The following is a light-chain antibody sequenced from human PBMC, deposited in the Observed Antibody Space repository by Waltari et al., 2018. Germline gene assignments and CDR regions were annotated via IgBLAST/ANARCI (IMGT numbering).Light chain of an antibody. J-gene: IGLJ2*01. CDR1: TNHVAGYEY. Sequence: QSALTQPASVSGSPGQPITLPCSGTTNHVAGYEYVSWYHQHPGKAPKLIVYDVTKRPSGVSDRFSGSKFDNTASLTISGLQAEDEGDYYCSSYTSANIVIFGGGTKLTVL. V-gene: IGLV2-14*03. CDR2: DVT. CDR3: SSYTSANIVI.